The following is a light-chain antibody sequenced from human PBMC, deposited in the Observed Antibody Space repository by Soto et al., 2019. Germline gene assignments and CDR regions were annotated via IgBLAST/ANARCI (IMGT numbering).Light chain of an antibody. J-gene: IGKJ4*01. V-gene: IGKV1-33*01. Sequence: DIQMTQSPSSLSASVGDRFTITCHASQNINNYLNWYQQKPGRAPKLLIYDASNLEAGVPSRFRGSGSGTDFTFTISRLQPEDIATYYCHQYHSLPLTFGGGTKVDIK. CDR3: HQYHSLPLT. CDR1: QNINNY. CDR2: DAS.